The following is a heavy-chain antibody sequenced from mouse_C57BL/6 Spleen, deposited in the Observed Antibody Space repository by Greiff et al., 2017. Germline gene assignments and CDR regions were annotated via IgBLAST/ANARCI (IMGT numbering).Heavy chain of an antibody. CDR2: IYPGSGST. CDR1: GYTFTSYW. J-gene: IGHJ2*01. V-gene: IGHV1-55*01. Sequence: QVQLKQPGAELVKPGASVKMSCKASGYTFTSYWITWVKQRPGQGLEWIGDIYPGSGSTNYNEKFKSKATLTVDTSSSTAYMQLRSLTSEDSAVYYCARDWDRENYWGQGTTLTVSS. D-gene: IGHD4-1*01. CDR3: ARDWDRENY.